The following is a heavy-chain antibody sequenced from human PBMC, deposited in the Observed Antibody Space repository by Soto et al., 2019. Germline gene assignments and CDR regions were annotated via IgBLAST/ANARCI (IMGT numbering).Heavy chain of an antibody. Sequence: GGSRGLSCAASGFAFSSYSVNGVRQTPGKGLEWVSSISSSSSYIYYADSVKGRFTISRDNAKNSLYLQMNSLRAEDTAVYYCARVGYGDYGRSFDYWGQGTLVTVSS. D-gene: IGHD4-17*01. J-gene: IGHJ4*02. CDR3: ARVGYGDYGRSFDY. CDR2: ISSSSSYI. V-gene: IGHV3-21*01. CDR1: GFAFSSYS.